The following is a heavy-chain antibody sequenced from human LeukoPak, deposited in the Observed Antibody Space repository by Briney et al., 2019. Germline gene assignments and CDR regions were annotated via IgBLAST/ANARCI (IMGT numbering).Heavy chain of an antibody. Sequence: PGASVKVSCKASGYTFTSYGISWVRQAPGQGLEWMGWISAYNGNTNYAQKFQGRVTMIRDTSISTAYMELSRLRSDDTAVYYCARSLIALVTMMGSADYWGQGTLVTVSS. CDR2: ISAYNGNT. CDR1: GYTFTSYG. J-gene: IGHJ4*02. V-gene: IGHV1-18*01. D-gene: IGHD3-22*01. CDR3: ARSLIALVTMMGSADY.